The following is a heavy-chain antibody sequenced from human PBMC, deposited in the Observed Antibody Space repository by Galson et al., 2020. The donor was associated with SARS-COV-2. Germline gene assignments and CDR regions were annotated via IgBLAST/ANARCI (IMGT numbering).Heavy chain of an antibody. V-gene: IGHV1-69*15. J-gene: IGHJ4*02. Sequence: KIPCQAPGGTFNKYPINWVRQAPGQGLEWMGRIVPVFANTTYAQKFQGRVTITADQPTSTAYMERSSLRSDDTAFYYCARACGYSHTGWHFDYWGQGTLVTVSS. D-gene: IGHD5-12*01. CDR2: IVPVFANT. CDR3: ARACGYSHTGWHFDY. CDR1: GGTFNKYP.